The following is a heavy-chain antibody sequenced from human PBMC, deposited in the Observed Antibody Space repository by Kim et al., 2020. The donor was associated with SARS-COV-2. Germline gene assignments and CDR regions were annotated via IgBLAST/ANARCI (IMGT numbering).Heavy chain of an antibody. CDR1: GFTFSSYW. J-gene: IGHJ4*02. V-gene: IGHV3-74*01. Sequence: GGSLRLSCAASGFTFSSYWMHWVRQAPGKGLVWVSRINSDGSSTSYADSVKGRFTISRDNAKNTLYLQMNSLRAEDTAVYYCARENKIAVAGSGKDYWGQGTLVTVSS. CDR3: ARENKIAVAGSGKDY. CDR2: INSDGSST. D-gene: IGHD6-19*01.